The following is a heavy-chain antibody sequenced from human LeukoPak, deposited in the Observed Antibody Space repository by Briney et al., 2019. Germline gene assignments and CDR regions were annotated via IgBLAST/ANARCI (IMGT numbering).Heavy chain of an antibody. CDR1: GFTFSSYE. D-gene: IGHD3-22*01. V-gene: IGHV3-48*03. CDR2: ISSSGSTI. CDR3: ARGRYWYDSSGYPHTD. Sequence: GGSLRLSCAASGFTFSSYEMNWVRQAPGKGLEWVSYISSSGSTIYYADSVKGRFTISRDNAKNSLYLQMNSLRSEDTAVYYCARGRYWYDSSGYPHTDWGQGTLVTVSS. J-gene: IGHJ4*02.